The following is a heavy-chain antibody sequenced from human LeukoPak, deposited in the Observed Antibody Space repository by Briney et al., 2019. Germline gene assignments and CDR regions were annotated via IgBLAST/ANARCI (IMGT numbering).Heavy chain of an antibody. CDR3: ARDEAHYCSSTSCYMGNYYYYGMDV. CDR1: GYTFTSYG. D-gene: IGHD2-2*02. Sequence: ASVKVSCKASGYTFTSYGISWVRQAPGQGLEWMGWISAYNGNTNYAQKLRGRVTMTTDTSTSTAYMELRSLRSDDTAVYYCARDEAHYCSSTSCYMGNYYYYGMDVWGQGTTVTVSS. V-gene: IGHV1-18*01. CDR2: ISAYNGNT. J-gene: IGHJ6*02.